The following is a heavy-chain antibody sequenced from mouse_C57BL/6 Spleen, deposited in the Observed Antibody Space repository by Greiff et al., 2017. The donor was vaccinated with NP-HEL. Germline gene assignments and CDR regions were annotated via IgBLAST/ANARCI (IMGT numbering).Heavy chain of an antibody. J-gene: IGHJ2*01. CDR3: ASTYDYFDY. D-gene: IGHD2-3*01. CDR1: GYTFTDYN. Sequence: EVQLQQSGPELVKPGASVKMSCKASGYTFTDYNMHWVKQSHGKSLEWIGYINPNNGGTSYKQKFKGKATLTVNKSSSTAYMELRSLTSEDSAVYYCASTYDYFDYWGQGTTLTVSS. CDR2: INPNNGGT. V-gene: IGHV1-22*01.